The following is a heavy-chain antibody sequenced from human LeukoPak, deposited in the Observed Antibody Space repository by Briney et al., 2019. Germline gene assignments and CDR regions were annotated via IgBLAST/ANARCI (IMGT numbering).Heavy chain of an antibody. Sequence: SETLSLTCTVSGGSISSTTYYWGWIRQPPGKGLEWIGNIYYDGRTYYNPSLTSRVTMSVHTSKNQFSLKLSSVTAADTAVYYCAREVRGIQLWYLDYWGQGTLVTVSS. V-gene: IGHV4-39*07. D-gene: IGHD5-18*01. CDR1: GGSISSTTYY. CDR3: AREVRGIQLWYLDY. CDR2: IYYDGRT. J-gene: IGHJ4*02.